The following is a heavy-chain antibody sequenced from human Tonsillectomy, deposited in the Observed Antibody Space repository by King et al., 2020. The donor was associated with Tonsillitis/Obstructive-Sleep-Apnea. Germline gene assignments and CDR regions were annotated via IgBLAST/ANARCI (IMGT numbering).Heavy chain of an antibody. CDR3: ARDQQWRPDD. J-gene: IGHJ4*02. CDR1: GFAFSSYG. V-gene: IGHV3-33*01. CDR2: IWYDGSNQ. D-gene: IGHD6-19*01. Sequence: QLVQSGGGVVQPGRSLRLSCAASGFAFSSYGMHWVRQAPGQGLEWVAVIWYDGSNQYYADSVKGRFTISRDDSKNTLYLQMNSLTAEDTAVNYCARDQQWRPDDWGQGTLVTVSS.